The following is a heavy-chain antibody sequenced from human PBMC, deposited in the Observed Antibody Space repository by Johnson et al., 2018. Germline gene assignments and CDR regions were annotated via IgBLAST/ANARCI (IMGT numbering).Heavy chain of an antibody. V-gene: IGHV1-69*01. D-gene: IGHD4-23*01. CDR1: GGTFSSYA. J-gene: IGHJ3*02. Sequence: QVQLVESGAEVTKPGSSVKVSCKASGGTFSSYAISWVRQAPGQGLEWMGGIIPIFGTANYAQKFPGRVTITADAATSTAYMELSSMRSEDTAVYYCARRPTVVTPGAFDIWGQGTMVTVSS. CDR3: ARRPTVVTPGAFDI. CDR2: IIPIFGTA.